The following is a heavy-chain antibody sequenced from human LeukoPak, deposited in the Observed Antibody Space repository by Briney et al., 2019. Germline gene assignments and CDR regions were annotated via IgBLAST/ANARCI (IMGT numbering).Heavy chain of an antibody. D-gene: IGHD2-15*01. CDR2: INHSEST. Sequence: SETLSLTCTVSGGSISSGGYYWSWIRQPPGKGLEWIGEINHSESTNYNPSLKSRVTISVDTSKNQFSLKLSSVTAADTAVYYCASLGRLVVADGGAWFDPWGQGTLVTVSS. V-gene: IGHV4-39*07. CDR1: GGSISSGGYY. CDR3: ASLGRLVVADGGAWFDP. J-gene: IGHJ5*02.